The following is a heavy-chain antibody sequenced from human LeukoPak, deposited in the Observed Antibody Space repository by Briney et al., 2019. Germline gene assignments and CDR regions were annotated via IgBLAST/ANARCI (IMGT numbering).Heavy chain of an antibody. D-gene: IGHD2-15*01. CDR3: ARDSRDIVVVAAGVHYYYYMDV. J-gene: IGHJ6*03. CDR2: ISYDGSNK. CDR1: GFTFSSYA. Sequence: GGSLRLSCAASGFTFSSYAMHWVRQAPGKGLEWVAVISYDGSNKYYADSVKGRFTISRDNSKNTLYLQMNSLRAEDTAVYYCARDSRDIVVVAAGVHYYYYMDVWGKGTTVTVSS. V-gene: IGHV3-30*01.